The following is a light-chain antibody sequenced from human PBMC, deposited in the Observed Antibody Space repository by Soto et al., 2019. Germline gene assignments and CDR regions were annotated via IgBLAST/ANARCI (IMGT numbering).Light chain of an antibody. CDR2: DDS. CDR3: QVWDSGGYL. Sequence: SYELTQPPSVSVAPGQTATFICGGDNIGYKTVHWYQQRPGQAPVLVVYDDSDRPSGIPERFSGSNSGNTATLTINRVEAGDEADYYCQVWDSGGYLFGGGTKLTVL. J-gene: IGLJ2*01. CDR1: NIGYKT. V-gene: IGLV3-21*02.